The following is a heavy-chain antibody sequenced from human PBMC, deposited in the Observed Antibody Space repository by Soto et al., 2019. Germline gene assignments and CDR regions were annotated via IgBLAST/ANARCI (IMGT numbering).Heavy chain of an antibody. CDR3: ARSYDSSGYGDY. Sequence: SETLSLTCTVSGGSISSYYWSWIRQPPGKGLEWIGYIYYSGSTNYNPSLKSRVTISVDTSKNQFSLKLSSVTAADTAVYYCARSYDSSGYGDYWGQGTLVTVS. J-gene: IGHJ4*02. CDR2: IYYSGST. D-gene: IGHD3-22*01. V-gene: IGHV4-59*01. CDR1: GGSISSYY.